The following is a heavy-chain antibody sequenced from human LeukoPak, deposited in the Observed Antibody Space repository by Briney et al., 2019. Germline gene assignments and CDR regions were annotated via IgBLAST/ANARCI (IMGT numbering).Heavy chain of an antibody. CDR1: GFTFSNAW. CDR3: TTDYYGSGSYRGV. D-gene: IGHD3-10*01. Sequence: PGGSLRLSCAASGFTFSNAWMSWVRQAPGKGLEWVGRIKSKTDGGTTDYAAPVKGRFTISRDDSKNTLYLQMNSLKTEDTAVYYCTTDYYGSGSYRGVWGQGTLVTVSS. CDR2: IKSKTDGGTT. J-gene: IGHJ4*02. V-gene: IGHV3-15*01.